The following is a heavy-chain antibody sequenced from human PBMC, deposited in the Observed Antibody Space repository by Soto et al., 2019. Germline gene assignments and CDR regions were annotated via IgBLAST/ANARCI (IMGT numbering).Heavy chain of an antibody. V-gene: IGHV1-18*01. D-gene: IGHD6-6*01. CDR1: GYTFTSYG. J-gene: IGHJ4*02. Sequence: ASVKVSCKASGYTFTSYGISWVRQAPGQGLEWMGWISAYNGNTNYAQKLQGRVTMTTDTSTSTAYMELRSLRSDDTAVYYCATDQGKAARMAPDYWGQGTLVTVSS. CDR3: ATDQGKAARMAPDY. CDR2: ISAYNGNT.